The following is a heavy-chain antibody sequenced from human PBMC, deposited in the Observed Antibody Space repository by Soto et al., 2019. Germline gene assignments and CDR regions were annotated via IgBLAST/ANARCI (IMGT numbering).Heavy chain of an antibody. CDR3: ASKPPGYSGYDFAWFDP. V-gene: IGHV4-31*03. CDR1: GGSLSSGGYY. D-gene: IGHD5-12*01. CDR2: IYYSGST. J-gene: IGHJ5*02. Sequence: SETLSLTCTVSGGSLSSGGYYWSWIRQHPGKGLEWIGYIYYSGSTYYNPSLKSRVTISVDTSKSQFSLKLSSVTAADTAVYYCASKPPGYSGYDFAWFDPWGQGTLVTVSS.